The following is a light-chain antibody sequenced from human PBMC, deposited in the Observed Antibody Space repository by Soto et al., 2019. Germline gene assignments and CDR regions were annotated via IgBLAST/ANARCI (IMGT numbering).Light chain of an antibody. CDR1: SSDIGAYDF. J-gene: IGLJ3*02. CDR3: SSSADGYTGL. V-gene: IGLV2-11*01. Sequence: QSALTQPRSVSGSPGQSVTISCIGSSSDIGAYDFVSWHQQHPGKAPKVIIYDVTRRPSGVPGRFSGSKSGNTASLTISGLQAEDEADYYCSSSADGYTGLFGGGTKVTVL. CDR2: DVT.